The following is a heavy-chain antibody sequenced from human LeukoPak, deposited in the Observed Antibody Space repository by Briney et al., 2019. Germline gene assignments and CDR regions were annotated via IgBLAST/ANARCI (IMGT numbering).Heavy chain of an antibody. D-gene: IGHD2-2*01. CDR1: GGSISSSSYY. V-gene: IGHV4-39*01. Sequence: SETLSLTCTASGGSISSSSYYWGWIRQPPGKGLEWIGYIYYSGSTYYNPSLKSRVTISVATSKNQFSLKLSSVTAADTAVYYCARSGYCSSNSCYHFDYWGQGTLVTVSS. CDR3: ARSGYCSSNSCYHFDY. CDR2: IYYSGST. J-gene: IGHJ4*02.